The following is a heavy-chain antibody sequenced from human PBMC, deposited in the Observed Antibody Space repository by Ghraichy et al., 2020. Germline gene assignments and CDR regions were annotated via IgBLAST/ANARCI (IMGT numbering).Heavy chain of an antibody. CDR2: INHSGST. Sequence: SETLSLTCAVYGGSFSGYYWSWIRQPPGKGLEWIGEINHSGSTNYNPSLKSRVTISVDTSKNQFSLKRSSVTAADTAVYYCARGKRPGYSSSWSNENGVVNWFDPWGQGTLVTVSS. V-gene: IGHV4-34*01. D-gene: IGHD6-13*01. CDR1: GGSFSGYY. J-gene: IGHJ5*02. CDR3: ARGKRPGYSSSWSNENGVVNWFDP.